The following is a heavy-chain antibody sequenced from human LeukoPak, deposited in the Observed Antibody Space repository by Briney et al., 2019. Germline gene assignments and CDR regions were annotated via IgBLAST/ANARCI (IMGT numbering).Heavy chain of an antibody. V-gene: IGHV4-4*02. J-gene: IGHJ4*02. CDR1: GGSISSSNW. CDR2: IYHSGST. Sequence: SGTLSLTCAVSGGSISSSNWWSWVRQPPGKGLEWIGEIYHSGSTNYNPSLKSRVTISVDKSKNQFSLKLSSVTAADTAVYYCASVWFGELSYYFDYWGLGTLVTVSS. CDR3: ASVWFGELSYYFDY. D-gene: IGHD3-10*01.